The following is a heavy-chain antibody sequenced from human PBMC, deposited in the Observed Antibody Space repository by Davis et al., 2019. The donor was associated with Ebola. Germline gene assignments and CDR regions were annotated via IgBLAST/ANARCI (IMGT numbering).Heavy chain of an antibody. CDR3: ALAVAQSRGGRY. CDR2: MNPNSGNT. Sequence: ASVKVSCKASGYTFTSYDINWVRQATGQGLEWMGWMNPNSGNTGYAQKFQGRVTMTRNTSISTAYMELSSLRSEDTAVYYCALAVAQSRGGRYWGQGTLVTVSS. J-gene: IGHJ4*02. D-gene: IGHD6-19*01. CDR1: GYTFTSYD. V-gene: IGHV1-8*01.